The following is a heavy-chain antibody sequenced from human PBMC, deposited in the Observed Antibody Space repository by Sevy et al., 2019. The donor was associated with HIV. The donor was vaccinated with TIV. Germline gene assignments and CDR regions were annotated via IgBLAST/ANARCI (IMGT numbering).Heavy chain of an antibody. Sequence: GGSLRLSCAASGFTFSDYYMSWIRQAPGRGLEWVSYISDRGTTIYYADSVKGRFTISRDNAKNSLYLQMNSPRAEDTAVYYCAREGSLRYFDFWGLGTLVTVSS. J-gene: IGHJ2*01. V-gene: IGHV3-11*01. CDR2: ISDRGTTI. CDR1: GFTFSDYY. D-gene: IGHD3-10*01. CDR3: AREGSLRYFDF.